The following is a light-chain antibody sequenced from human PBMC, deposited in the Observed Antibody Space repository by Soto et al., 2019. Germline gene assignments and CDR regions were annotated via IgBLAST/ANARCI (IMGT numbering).Light chain of an antibody. CDR2: AAS. V-gene: IGKV1-39*01. CDR1: QTIGRY. J-gene: IGKJ5*01. Sequence: DIQMTQSPSSLSASVGDRVTISCRASQTIGRYLNWYQQKPGKAPKLLIYAASTLQSGVPSRFSGSGSGTQFTLTVSSLQPEDFATYYCQHSYSRPITVGQGTRLDIK. CDR3: QHSYSRPIT.